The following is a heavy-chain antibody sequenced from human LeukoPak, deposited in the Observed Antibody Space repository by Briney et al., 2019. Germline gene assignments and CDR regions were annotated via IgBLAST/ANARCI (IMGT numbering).Heavy chain of an antibody. J-gene: IGHJ4*02. Sequence: PGRSLRLSCTASGFTFGDYAMSWFRQAPGKGLEWVGFIRSKAYGGTTEYAASVKGRFTISRDDSKSIAYLQMNSLKTEDTAVYYCTNHHIYDSAGYWGQGTLVTVSS. D-gene: IGHD3-3*01. V-gene: IGHV3-49*03. CDR2: IRSKAYGGTT. CDR1: GFTFGDYA. CDR3: TNHHIYDSAGY.